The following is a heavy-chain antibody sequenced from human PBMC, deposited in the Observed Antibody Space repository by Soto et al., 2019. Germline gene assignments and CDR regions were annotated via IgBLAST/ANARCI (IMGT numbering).Heavy chain of an antibody. Sequence: GGSLRLSCAASGFTFSSYAMHWVRQAPGKGLECVAVISYDGSNKYYADSVKGRFTISRDNSKNTLYLQMNSLRAEDTAVYYCARDQTTGTTYYYYGMDVWGQGTTVTVSS. CDR3: ARDQTTGTTYYYYGMDV. D-gene: IGHD1-7*01. J-gene: IGHJ6*02. CDR2: ISYDGSNK. V-gene: IGHV3-30-3*01. CDR1: GFTFSSYA.